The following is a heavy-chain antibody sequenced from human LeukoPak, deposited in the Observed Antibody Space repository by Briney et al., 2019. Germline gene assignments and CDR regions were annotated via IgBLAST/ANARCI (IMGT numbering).Heavy chain of an antibody. D-gene: IGHD3-10*01. V-gene: IGHV3-33*01. J-gene: IGHJ6*02. CDR2: IWNDGSNK. Sequence: GGSLRLSCAASGFTFSSYGMHWVRQAPGKGLEWVAVIWNDGSNKYYADSVKGRFTISRDNSKNTLYLQMHSLRAEDTAVYYCARDGGYGSGTDYYGMDVWGQGTTVTVSS. CDR3: ARDGGYGSGTDYYGMDV. CDR1: GFTFSSYG.